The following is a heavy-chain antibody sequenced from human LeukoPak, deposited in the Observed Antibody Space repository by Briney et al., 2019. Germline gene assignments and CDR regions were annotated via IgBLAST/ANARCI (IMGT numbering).Heavy chain of an antibody. CDR2: IYYSGST. J-gene: IGHJ5*02. Sequence: SETLSLTCTVSGGSISSYYWSWIRQPPGKGLEWIGYIYYSGSTHYNPSLKSRVTISVDTSKNQFSLKLSSVTAADTAVYYCARGGIVGSRTNWFDPWGQGILVTVSS. CDR1: GGSISSYY. D-gene: IGHD1-26*01. CDR3: ARGGIVGSRTNWFDP. V-gene: IGHV4-59*01.